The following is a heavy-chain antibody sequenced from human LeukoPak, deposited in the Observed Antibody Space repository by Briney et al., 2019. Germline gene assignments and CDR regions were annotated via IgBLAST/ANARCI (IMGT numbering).Heavy chain of an antibody. Sequence: GASVKVSCKVSGYTLTELSMHWVRQAPGKGLEWMGGFDPEDGETIYAQKFQGRVTMTEDTSTDTAYMELSSLRSEDTAVYYCATKLETTVTPYDAFDIWGQGTMVTVSS. D-gene: IGHD4-17*01. CDR1: GYTLTELS. J-gene: IGHJ3*02. V-gene: IGHV1-24*01. CDR2: FDPEDGET. CDR3: ATKLETTVTPYDAFDI.